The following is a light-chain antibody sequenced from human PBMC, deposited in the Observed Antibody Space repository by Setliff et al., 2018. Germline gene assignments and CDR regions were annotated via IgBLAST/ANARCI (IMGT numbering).Light chain of an antibody. CDR2: DVS. J-gene: IGLJ1*01. CDR3: CAYTASTTYV. V-gene: IGLV2-14*01. CDR1: SSDVGDYDS. Sequence: QSVLTQPASVSGSPGQSITISCTGTSSDVGDYDSVSWYQQHPGKAPKLLIYDVSDRPSGVSPRTSSGVSTRFSGSKSAHTASLTISGLQPEDEADYYCCAYTASTTYVFVNGTKGTVL.